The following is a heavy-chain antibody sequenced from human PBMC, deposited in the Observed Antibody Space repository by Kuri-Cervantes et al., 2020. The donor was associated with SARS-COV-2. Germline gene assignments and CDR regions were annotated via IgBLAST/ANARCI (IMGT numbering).Heavy chain of an antibody. CDR3: ARVCGGYDFDYYYYYTDV. J-gene: IGHJ6*03. Sequence: SVKVSCKASGYTFTSYGISWVRQAPGQGLEWMGGIIPIFGTANYAQKFQGRVTITTDESTSTAYMELSSLRSEDTAVYYCARVCGGYDFDYYYYYTDVWGKGTTVTVSS. D-gene: IGHD5-12*01. V-gene: IGHV1-69*05. CDR2: IIPIFGTA. CDR1: GYTFTSYG.